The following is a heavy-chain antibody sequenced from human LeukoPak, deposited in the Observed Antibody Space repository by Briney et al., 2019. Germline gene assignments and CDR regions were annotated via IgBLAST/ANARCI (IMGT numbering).Heavy chain of an antibody. D-gene: IGHD2-8*01. V-gene: IGHV3-23*01. CDR3: AKVGYCTNNCFRTHDY. J-gene: IGHJ4*02. CDR2: ISGDAGVT. CDR1: GFSFSDSV. Sequence: GSLRLSCVASGFSFSDSVMSWVRQAPGKGLEWVSAISGDAGVTYYAASVKGRFTISRDNPKNAVYLQMNSLRAEDTATYYCAKVGYCTNNCFRTHDYSGQGALVTVSS.